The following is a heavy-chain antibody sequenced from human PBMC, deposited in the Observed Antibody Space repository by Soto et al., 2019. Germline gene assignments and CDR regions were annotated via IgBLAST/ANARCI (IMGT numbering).Heavy chain of an antibody. CDR1: GFTFSRHG. CDR3: AREASVPSVGEFWYFDL. CDR2: ISGDGYTT. V-gene: IGHV3-23*01. Sequence: EVQLLESGGGLVQPGGSLRLSCGGSGFTFSRHGMTWVRQAPGKGLEWVSSISGDGYTTYYADYVRGRFTISRDNSKDTVYVQMNSLRDEDPAVYYCAREASVPSVGEFWYFDLWGRGTQVTV. J-gene: IGHJ2*01. D-gene: IGHD3-10*01.